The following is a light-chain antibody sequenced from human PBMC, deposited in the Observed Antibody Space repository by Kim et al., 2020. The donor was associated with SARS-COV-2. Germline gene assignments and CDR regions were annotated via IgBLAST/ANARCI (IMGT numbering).Light chain of an antibody. CDR1: QSVTSSY. CDR3: QQYGVSLRT. V-gene: IGKV3-20*01. J-gene: IGKJ1*01. CDR2: GAS. Sequence: EIVLTQSPGTLSLSPGERATLSCRTSQSVTSSYLAWYQQKPGQPPRLLIYGASSRATGIPDRFSGSGSGTDFTLTISRLESEDLAVYFCQQYGVSLRTFGQRTQVDSK.